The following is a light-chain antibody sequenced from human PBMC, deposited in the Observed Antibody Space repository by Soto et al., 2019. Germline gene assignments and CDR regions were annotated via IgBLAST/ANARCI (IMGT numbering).Light chain of an antibody. V-gene: IGLV1-51*01. J-gene: IGLJ2*01. CDR3: GTWDSSLSVGV. CDR1: SSNIGNNY. CDR2: DNN. Sequence: QSVLTQPPSVSAAPGQKVTISCSGSSSNIGNNYISWYQQLPGTAPKLLIYDNNKRPSRIPDRFSGSKSGTSATLGITGLQTGDEADYYCGTWDSSLSVGVFGGGTKLTVL.